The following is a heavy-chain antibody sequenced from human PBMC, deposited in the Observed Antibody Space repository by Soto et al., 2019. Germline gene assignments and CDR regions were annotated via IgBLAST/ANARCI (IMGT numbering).Heavy chain of an antibody. D-gene: IGHD3-22*01. V-gene: IGHV1-3*01. Sequence: ASVKVSCKASGYTFTGYYMHWVRQAPGQGLEWMGWISAYNGNTKYSQKFQGRVTITRDTSASTAYMELSSLRSEDTAVYYCATTSDTKKGVVIGLGFDIWGQGTMVTVSS. CDR1: GYTFTGYY. CDR2: ISAYNGNT. J-gene: IGHJ3*02. CDR3: ATTSDTKKGVVIGLGFDI.